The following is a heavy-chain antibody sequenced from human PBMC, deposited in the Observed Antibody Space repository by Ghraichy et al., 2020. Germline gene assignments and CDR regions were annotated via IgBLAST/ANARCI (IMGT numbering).Heavy chain of an antibody. CDR2: ITGNGGTA. D-gene: IGHD1-26*01. J-gene: IGHJ6*02. Sequence: GSLRLSCAASGFTFSSYAMSWVRQAPGKGLEWVSGITGNGGTAYYADSVKGRFTISRDNSQNTLYLQMSSLRAEDTAVYFCAKLVGVTIYYGMDVWGQGTTVTVAS. CDR1: GFTFSSYA. CDR3: AKLVGVTIYYGMDV. V-gene: IGHV3-23*01.